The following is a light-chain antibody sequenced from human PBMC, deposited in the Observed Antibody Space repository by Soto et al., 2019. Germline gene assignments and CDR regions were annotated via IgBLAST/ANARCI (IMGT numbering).Light chain of an antibody. CDR1: QKISNKY. Sequence: EIVLMQSPGILSLSPGERATLSCRASQKISNKYLAWYQQKPGQAPRLLIFGASTRATGIPDRFVGRGSGTDFTLTISRLEPEEFAVYYCQQYDLALNFGPGTKVEIK. J-gene: IGKJ3*01. CDR3: QQYDLALN. CDR2: GAS. V-gene: IGKV3-20*01.